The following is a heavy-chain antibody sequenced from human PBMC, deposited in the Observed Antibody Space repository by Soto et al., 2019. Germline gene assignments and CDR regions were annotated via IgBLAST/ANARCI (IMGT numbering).Heavy chain of an antibody. Sequence: SETLSLTCTISGASVSDGTNFWNWIRQPPGWGLEWIGFISNSGVTSYNPSLKSRVTISIDMSKNQFSLKLSSVTAADTAVYYCARRYGSAIDYWGQGTLVTVS. CDR1: GASVSDGTNF. CDR3: ARRYGSAIDY. V-gene: IGHV4-61*01. D-gene: IGHD1-26*01. J-gene: IGHJ4*02. CDR2: ISNSGVT.